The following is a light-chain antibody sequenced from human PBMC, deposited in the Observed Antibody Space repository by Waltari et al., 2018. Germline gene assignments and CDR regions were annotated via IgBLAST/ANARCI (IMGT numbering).Light chain of an antibody. Sequence: QSAPTQPASVSGSPGQSITISCTGTSSDVGGYNYVSWFQQHPGKAPKLMISDVSKRPSGVSNRFSGSKSGNTASLTISGLQAEDEADYYCSSYRSSSTSIVFGTGTKVTVL. CDR2: DVS. J-gene: IGLJ1*01. CDR1: SSDVGGYNY. CDR3: SSYRSSSTSIV. V-gene: IGLV2-14*01.